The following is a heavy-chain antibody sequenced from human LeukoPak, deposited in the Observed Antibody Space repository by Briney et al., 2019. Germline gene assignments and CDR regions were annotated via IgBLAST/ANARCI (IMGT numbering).Heavy chain of an antibody. J-gene: IGHJ4*02. CDR1: GFTFGSYTM. Sequence: GSLRLSCAASGFTFGSYTMSWVRQAPGRGLEWIGEPFHTGITNYSPSLKSRVTISVDKSKNQFSLKLNSVTAADTAVYYCARGSYGLWIGELRDWGQGTLVSVSS. CDR3: ARGSYGLWIGELRD. D-gene: IGHD3-10*01. V-gene: IGHV4-4*02. CDR2: PFHTGIT.